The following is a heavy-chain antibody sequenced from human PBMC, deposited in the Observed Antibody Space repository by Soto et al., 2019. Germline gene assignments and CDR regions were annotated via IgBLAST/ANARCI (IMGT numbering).Heavy chain of an antibody. CDR1: GDTLTELS. CDR3: ATLGWLLRASFDY. D-gene: IGHD3-22*01. CDR2: FDPEDGET. V-gene: IGHV1-24*01. Sequence: GASVKVSCKVSGDTLTELSMHWVRQAPGKGLEWMGGFDPEDGETIYAQKFQGRVTMTEDTSTDTAYMELSSLRSEDTAVYYCATLGWLLRASFDYWGQGTLVTVSS. J-gene: IGHJ4*02.